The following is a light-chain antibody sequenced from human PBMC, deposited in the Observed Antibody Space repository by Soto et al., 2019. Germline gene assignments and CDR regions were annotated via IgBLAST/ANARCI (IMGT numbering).Light chain of an antibody. J-gene: IGKJ1*01. Sequence: EIVMTQSPATLSVSPGERATLSCRASQSVSSNLAWYQQKPGQAPRLLIYGASTRATGIPARFSGSGSGTEFTLTLISLQSKDFAVYYCQQYNNWPPWTFGQGTKVEIK. CDR1: QSVSSN. CDR2: GAS. CDR3: QQYNNWPPWT. V-gene: IGKV3-15*01.